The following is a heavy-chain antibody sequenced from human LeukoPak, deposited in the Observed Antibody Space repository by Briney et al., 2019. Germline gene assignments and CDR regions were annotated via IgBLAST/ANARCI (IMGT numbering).Heavy chain of an antibody. J-gene: IGHJ4*02. D-gene: IGHD3-22*01. V-gene: IGHV3-53*01. CDR3: AREDGHTMTIDY. CDR2: IYSGGST. CDR1: GFTVSSNY. Sequence: GGSLRPSCAASGFTVSSNYMSWVRQAPGKGLEWVSVIYSGGSTYYADSVKGRFTISRDNSKNTLYLQMNSLRAEDTAVYYCAREDGHTMTIDYWGQGTLVTVSS.